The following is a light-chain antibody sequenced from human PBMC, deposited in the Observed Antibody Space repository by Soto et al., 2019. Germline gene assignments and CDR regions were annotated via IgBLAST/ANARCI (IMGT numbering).Light chain of an antibody. CDR3: QQYYSTPLT. J-gene: IGKJ4*01. Sequence: DIVMTQSPDSLAVSLSERATMNCKCSRSVLYKSNNKNHLAWYQQKPGQPPKLLIYWAFTRESGVNDRFSGSGSGTDFTLTISSLQAEDVADYYCQQYYSTPLTFGGGTKVDIK. V-gene: IGKV4-1*01. CDR1: RSVLYKSNNKNH. CDR2: WAF.